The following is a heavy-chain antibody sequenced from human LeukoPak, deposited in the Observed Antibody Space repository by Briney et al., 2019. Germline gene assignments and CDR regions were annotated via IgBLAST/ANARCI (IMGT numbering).Heavy chain of an antibody. J-gene: IGHJ4*02. V-gene: IGHV3-48*01. Sequence: PGGPLRLSCAASGFTFSSYSMNWVRQAPGKGLEWVSYISSSSSTIYYADSVKGRFTISRDNAKNSLYLQMNSLRAEDTAVYYCARASVVVAATNPVYFDYWGQGTLVTVSS. CDR2: ISSSSSTI. D-gene: IGHD2-15*01. CDR3: ARASVVVAATNPVYFDY. CDR1: GFTFSSYS.